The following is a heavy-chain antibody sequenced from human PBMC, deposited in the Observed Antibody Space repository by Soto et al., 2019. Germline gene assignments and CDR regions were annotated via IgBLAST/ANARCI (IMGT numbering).Heavy chain of an antibody. CDR3: AKSVYNWNDGFFDY. CDR1: GFNFSSYG. V-gene: IGHV3-30*18. CDR2: ISYDGNNK. Sequence: QVQLVESGGGVVQPGRSLRLSCAASGFNFSSYGMHWVRQAPGKGLEWVAVISYDGNNKYYADSVKGRFTISRDNSKNTLYLQMNSLRADDTAVYYCAKSVYNWNDGFFDYWGQGTLVTVSS. J-gene: IGHJ4*02. D-gene: IGHD1-1*01.